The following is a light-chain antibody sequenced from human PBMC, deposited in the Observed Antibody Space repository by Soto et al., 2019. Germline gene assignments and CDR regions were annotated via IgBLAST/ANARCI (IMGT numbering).Light chain of an antibody. CDR2: DVT. CDR3: SSYRASSTTHYV. J-gene: IGLJ1*01. Sequence: QSALTQPASLSGSPGQSITISCTGTSSDIGGYNYVSWYQQHPGKAPKLIIHDVTNRPSGVSDRFFGSKSGNTASLTISGLQAEDEADYYCSSYRASSTTHYVFGTGTKLTDL. V-gene: IGLV2-14*03. CDR1: SSDIGGYNY.